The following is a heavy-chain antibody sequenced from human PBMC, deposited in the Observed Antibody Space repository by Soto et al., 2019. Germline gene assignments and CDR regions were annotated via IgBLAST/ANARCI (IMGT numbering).Heavy chain of an antibody. V-gene: IGHV3-7*05. CDR1: GFTFSSYW. D-gene: IGHD3-22*01. CDR2: IKQDGSEK. J-gene: IGHJ4*02. CDR3: ARVENYYDSSGYIFWSYYFDY. Sequence: GGSLRLSCAASGFTFSSYWMSWVRQAPGKGLEWVANIKQDGSEKYYVDSVKGRFTISRDNAKNSLYLQMNSLRAEDTAVYYCARVENYYDSSGYIFWSYYFDYWGQGTLVTVSS.